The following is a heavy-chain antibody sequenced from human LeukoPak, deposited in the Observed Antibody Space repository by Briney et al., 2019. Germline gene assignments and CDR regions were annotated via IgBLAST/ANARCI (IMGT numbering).Heavy chain of an antibody. Sequence: SETLSLTCTVSGGPISSGGYYWSWIRQHPGKGLKWIGYIYYSGSTYYNPSLKSRVTISVDTSKNQFSLKLSSVTAADTAGYYCARGGNSGYDWVYYYYYYMDVWGKGTTVTVSS. D-gene: IGHD5-12*01. CDR3: ARGGNSGYDWVYYYYYYMDV. CDR1: GGPISSGGYY. V-gene: IGHV4-31*03. J-gene: IGHJ6*03. CDR2: IYYSGST.